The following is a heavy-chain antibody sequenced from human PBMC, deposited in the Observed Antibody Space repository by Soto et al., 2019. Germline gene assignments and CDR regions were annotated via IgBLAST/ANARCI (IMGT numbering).Heavy chain of an antibody. CDR2: MYYSGST. CDR1: GGSISGHY. V-gene: IGHV4-59*08. D-gene: IGHD3-16*01. J-gene: IGHJ6*03. CDR3: ARGPYYDLIWNYYYMDV. Sequence: QVQLQESGPGLVKPSETLSLSCSVSGGSISGHYWSWVRQNPGKGLEWIGYMYYSGSTNYNPSLKSRVTSSVDTSKNHFSLRLTSVTAADTAVYYCARGPYYDLIWNYYYMDVWGKGTTVTVSS.